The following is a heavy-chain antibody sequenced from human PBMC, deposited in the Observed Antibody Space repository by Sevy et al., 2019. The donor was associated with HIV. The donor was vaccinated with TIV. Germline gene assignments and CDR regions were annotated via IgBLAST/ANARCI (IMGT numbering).Heavy chain of an antibody. CDR2: ITPYSGDT. Sequence: ASVKVSCKASGYIFGIYDISWVRQAPGQGLEWMGWITPYSGDTNYAQKLQVRVTMTTDTSTRTSYMELSSLTSDDAGVYYCARGRAVGNGEYFFDSWAQGTLVTASS. CDR3: ARGRAVGNGEYFFDS. V-gene: IGHV1-18*01. CDR1: GYIFGIYD. J-gene: IGHJ4*02. D-gene: IGHD3-10*01.